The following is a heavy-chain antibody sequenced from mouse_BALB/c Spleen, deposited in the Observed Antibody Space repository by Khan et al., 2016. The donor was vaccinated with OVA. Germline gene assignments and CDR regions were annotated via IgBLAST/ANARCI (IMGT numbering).Heavy chain of an antibody. CDR3: ARHDRYFYAMDY. V-gene: IGHV2-6-1*01. D-gene: IGHD2-14*01. CDR1: GFSLTSYG. Sequence: QVQLKESGPGLVAPSQSLSITCTVSGFSLTSYGVHWVRQPPGKGLAWLVVIWSDGSTTYNSALKSRLSISKDNSKSQVFLKMNSLQTDDTAMYYCARHDRYFYAMDYWGQGTSVTVSA. J-gene: IGHJ4*01. CDR2: IWSDGST.